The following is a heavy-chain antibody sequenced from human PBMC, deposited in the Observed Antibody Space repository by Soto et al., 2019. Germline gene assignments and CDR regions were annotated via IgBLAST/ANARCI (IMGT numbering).Heavy chain of an antibody. J-gene: IGHJ4*02. Sequence: EVQLVESGGGLVKPGGSLRLSCAASGFTFSDYSKNWVRQAPGKGLEWVSSITSSSSYMYYADSVKGRFTISRDNAKNSLYLQMHSLRVEDTAVYYCARYPHYDFWSGPQGFDYWGQGTLVTVSS. CDR3: ARYPHYDFWSGPQGFDY. D-gene: IGHD3-3*01. CDR2: ITSSSSYM. V-gene: IGHV3-21*01. CDR1: GFTFSDYS.